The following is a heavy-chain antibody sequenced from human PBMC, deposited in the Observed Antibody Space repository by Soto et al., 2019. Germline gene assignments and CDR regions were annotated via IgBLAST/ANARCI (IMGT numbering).Heavy chain of an antibody. CDR3: ARDQGTTVTTEYYYYYGMDV. Sequence: GGSLRLSCAASGFTFSSYAMHWVRQAPGKGLEWVAVISYDGSNKYYADSVKGRFTISRDNSKNTLYLQMNSLRAEDTAVYYCARDQGTTVTTEYYYYYGMDVWGQGTTVTV. V-gene: IGHV3-30-3*01. CDR2: ISYDGSNK. D-gene: IGHD4-17*01. CDR1: GFTFSSYA. J-gene: IGHJ6*02.